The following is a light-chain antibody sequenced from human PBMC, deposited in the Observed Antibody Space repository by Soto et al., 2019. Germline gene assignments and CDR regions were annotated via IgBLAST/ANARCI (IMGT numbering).Light chain of an antibody. J-gene: IGKJ2*01. CDR2: GAS. CDR3: QQYDTYPYT. CDR1: QNIIMW. Sequence: DIELTQSPSTLSASVGDRVTISCRASQNIIMWLAWYQHKPGTAPKLLIFGASTLETGVPSRFSAGGAGTDFTLTISSLQPDDFATYYCQQYDTYPYTFGQGTKLEIK. V-gene: IGKV1-5*03.